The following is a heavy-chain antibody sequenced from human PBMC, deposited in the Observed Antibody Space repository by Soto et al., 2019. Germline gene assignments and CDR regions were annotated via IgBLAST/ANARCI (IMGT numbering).Heavy chain of an antibody. V-gene: IGHV4-61*01. Sequence: QVQLQESGPGLVKPSETLSLTCTVSGGSVSSGSYYWSWIRQPPGKGLEWIGYIYYSGSTNYHPSLKRPVPISVDPSKHQFPLKLSSVPAADTAVYYCARRYCISTSCPTPRGWFDPWGQGTLVTVSS. D-gene: IGHD2-2*01. CDR3: ARRYCISTSCPTPRGWFDP. J-gene: IGHJ5*02. CDR1: GGSVSSGSYY. CDR2: IYYSGST.